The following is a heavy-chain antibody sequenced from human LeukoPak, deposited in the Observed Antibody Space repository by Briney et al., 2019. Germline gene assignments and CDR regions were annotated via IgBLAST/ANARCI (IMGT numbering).Heavy chain of an antibody. CDR2: ISGSGGST. Sequence: PGGSLRLSCAASGFTYSSYAMSWVRQAPGKGLEWVSAISGSGGSTYYAGSVKGRFTISRDNSKNTLYLQMNSLRAEDTAVYYCAKDRRPVGAFDIWGQGTMVTVSS. D-gene: IGHD1-1*01. CDR1: GFTYSSYA. J-gene: IGHJ3*02. V-gene: IGHV3-23*01. CDR3: AKDRRPVGAFDI.